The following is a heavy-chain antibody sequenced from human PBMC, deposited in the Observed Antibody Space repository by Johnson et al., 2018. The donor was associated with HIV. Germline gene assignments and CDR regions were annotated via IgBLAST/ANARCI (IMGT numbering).Heavy chain of an antibody. Sequence: VQLVESGGGLVQPGGSLRLSCAASGFTFSDYYMTWIRQAPGKGLEWVSYISSSGSTMYYADSVKGRFTISRDNAKNSLYLQMNSLRAEDTAVYHCARRGNWNYLKSAFDIWGQGTMVIVSS. CDR3: ARRGNWNYLKSAFDI. CDR2: ISSSGSTM. J-gene: IGHJ3*02. CDR1: GFTFSDYY. V-gene: IGHV3-11*04. D-gene: IGHD1-7*01.